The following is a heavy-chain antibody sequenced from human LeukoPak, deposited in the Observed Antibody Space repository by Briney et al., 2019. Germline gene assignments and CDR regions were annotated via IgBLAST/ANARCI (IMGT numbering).Heavy chain of an antibody. CDR1: GGSISSGDYS. Sequence: SETLSLTCAVSGGSISSGDYSWSWIRQPPGKGLEWIGYIFQSGSTYYNPSLKSRVTISVDRSKNQFSLKRSSVTAADTAVYYCARVGSDWNDVRYNWFDPWGQGTLVTVSS. V-gene: IGHV4-30-2*01. D-gene: IGHD1-1*01. CDR3: ARVGSDWNDVRYNWFDP. CDR2: IFQSGST. J-gene: IGHJ5*02.